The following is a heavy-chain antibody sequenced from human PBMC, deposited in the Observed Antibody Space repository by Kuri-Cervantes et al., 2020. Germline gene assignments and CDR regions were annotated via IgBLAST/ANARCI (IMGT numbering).Heavy chain of an antibody. D-gene: IGHD3-22*01. CDR3: ATETYYYDSSGYSVFDY. Sequence: SETLSLTCAVYGGSFSGYHWSWIRQPPGKGLEWIGEINHSGSTNYNPSLKSRVTISVDTSKNQFSLKLNSVTAADTAVYYCATETYYYDSSGYSVFDYWGQGTLVTVSS. J-gene: IGHJ4*02. V-gene: IGHV4-34*01. CDR2: INHSGST. CDR1: GGSFSGYH.